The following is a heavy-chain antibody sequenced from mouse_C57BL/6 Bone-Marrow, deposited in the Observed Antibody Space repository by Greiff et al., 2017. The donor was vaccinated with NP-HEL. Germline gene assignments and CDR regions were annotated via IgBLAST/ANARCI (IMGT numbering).Heavy chain of an antibody. J-gene: IGHJ3*01. CDR2: FYPGSGSI. CDR1: GYTFTEYT. V-gene: IGHV1-62-2*01. D-gene: IGHD1-1*01. Sequence: VKLMESGAELVKPGASVKLSCKASGYTFTEYTIHWVKQRSGQGLEWIGWFYPGSGSIKYNEKFKDKATLTADKSSSTVYMELSRLTSEDSAVYFCARHEGGLLPFAYWGQGTLVTVSA. CDR3: ARHEGGLLPFAY.